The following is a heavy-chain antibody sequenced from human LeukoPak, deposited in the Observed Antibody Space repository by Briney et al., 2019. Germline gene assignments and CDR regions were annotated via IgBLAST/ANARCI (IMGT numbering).Heavy chain of an antibody. CDR1: GFTFSNYG. Sequence: GGSLRLSCAASGFTFSNYGMHWVRQAPGKGLEWVVVISYDGSNKYYADSVKGRFTISRDNSKNTLYLQMNSPRAEDTAVYYCANGYYYGSGSYYKEAFDIWGQGTMVTVSS. D-gene: IGHD3-10*01. CDR2: ISYDGSNK. J-gene: IGHJ3*02. CDR3: ANGYYYGSGSYYKEAFDI. V-gene: IGHV3-30*18.